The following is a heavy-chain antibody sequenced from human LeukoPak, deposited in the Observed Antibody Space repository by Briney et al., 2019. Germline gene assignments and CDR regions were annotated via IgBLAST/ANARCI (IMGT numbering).Heavy chain of an antibody. J-gene: IGHJ4*02. CDR3: GRKAGDCGGGSCYSIDY. CDR2: ISAYNGNT. D-gene: IGHD2-15*01. V-gene: IGHV1-18*01. Sequence: APVKVSCKASGYTFTSYGISWVRQAPGQGLDWMGWISAYNGNTNYAQMLQGRVTMTTDTSTSTAYMELRSLRSEDTAVYYCGRKAGDCGGGSCYSIDYWGQGTLVTVSS. CDR1: GYTFTSYG.